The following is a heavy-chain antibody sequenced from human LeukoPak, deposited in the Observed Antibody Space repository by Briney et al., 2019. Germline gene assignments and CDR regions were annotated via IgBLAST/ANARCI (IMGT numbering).Heavy chain of an antibody. CDR2: INPSGGST. J-gene: IGHJ4*02. CDR1: GYTFTSYY. CDR3: ARDDIDYGSGSYMDY. Sequence: ASVKVSCKASGYTFTSYYMHWVLQAPGHGLEWMGIINPSGGSTSYAQKFQGRVTMTRDTSTSTVYMELSSLRSEDTAVYYCARDDIDYGSGSYMDYWGQGTLVTVSS. D-gene: IGHD3-10*01. V-gene: IGHV1-46*03.